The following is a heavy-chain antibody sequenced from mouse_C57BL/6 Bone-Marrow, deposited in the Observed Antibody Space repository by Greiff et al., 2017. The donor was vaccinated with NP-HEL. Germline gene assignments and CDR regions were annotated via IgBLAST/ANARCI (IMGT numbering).Heavy chain of an antibody. CDR2: SRNKANDYTT. J-gene: IGHJ4*01. V-gene: IGHV7-1*01. CDR1: GFTFSDFY. D-gene: IGHD2-4*01. Sequence: EVQLVESGGGLVQSGRSLRLSCATSGFTFSDFYMEWVRQAPGKGLEWIAASRNKANDYTTEYSASVKGRFVVSRDTSHSILYLQMNALRSEDTAIYYCARDAWYDYPYAMDYWGQGTSVTVSS. CDR3: ARDAWYDYPYAMDY.